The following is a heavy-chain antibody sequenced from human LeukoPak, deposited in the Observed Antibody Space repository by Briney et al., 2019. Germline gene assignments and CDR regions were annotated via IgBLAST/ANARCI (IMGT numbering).Heavy chain of an antibody. CDR1: GYTFTSYD. V-gene: IGHV1-8*01. J-gene: IGHJ6*03. Sequence: ASVKVSCKASGYTFTSYDMNWVRQATGQGLEWMGWMNPNSGNTGYAQNFQGRATMTMNTSITTAYMELSSLRSEDTAVYYCARALSWTTESYYYMDVWGKGTTVTVSS. D-gene: IGHD3/OR15-3a*01. CDR3: ARALSWTTESYYYMDV. CDR2: MNPNSGNT.